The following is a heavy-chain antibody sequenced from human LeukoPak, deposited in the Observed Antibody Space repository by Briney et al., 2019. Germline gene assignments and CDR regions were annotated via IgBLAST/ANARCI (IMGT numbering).Heavy chain of an antibody. V-gene: IGHV3-21*04. CDR2: ISSSSSYI. CDR3: AKARTHEYSNYNY. CDR1: GFTFSSYE. J-gene: IGHJ4*02. Sequence: GGSLRLSCAASGFTFSSYEMNWVRQAPGKGLEWVSSISSSSSYIYYADSVKGRFTISRDNAKNSLYLQMNSLRAEDTAVYYCAKARTHEYSNYNYWGQGTLVTVSS. D-gene: IGHD4-11*01.